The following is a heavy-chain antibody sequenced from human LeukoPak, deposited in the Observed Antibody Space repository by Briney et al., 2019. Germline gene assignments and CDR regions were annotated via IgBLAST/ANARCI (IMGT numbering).Heavy chain of an antibody. Sequence: PSETLSLTCTVSGGSVNSYYLSWIQQLAGKTLEWIGRIYDGGSTNYNPSLKSRVTMSVDTSKNQISLKLKSVTAADTAVYYCARTPHYYDSSGYDYWGQGTLVTVSS. D-gene: IGHD3-22*01. V-gene: IGHV4-4*07. CDR3: ARTPHYYDSSGYDY. CDR1: GGSVNSYY. J-gene: IGHJ4*02. CDR2: IYDGGST.